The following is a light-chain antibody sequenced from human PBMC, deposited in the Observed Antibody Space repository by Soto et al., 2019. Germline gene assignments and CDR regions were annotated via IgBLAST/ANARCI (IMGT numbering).Light chain of an antibody. CDR1: QSVSSY. V-gene: IGKV3-11*01. Sequence: EIVLTQSPAILSMSPGERANLSCRASQSVSSYFAWYQQKPGQAPRLLIYDASNRATGVPARFSGSGSGTDVTLTISSLEPEDFAVYYCQQRRYWPVTFGQGTKVEIK. CDR3: QQRRYWPVT. J-gene: IGKJ1*01. CDR2: DAS.